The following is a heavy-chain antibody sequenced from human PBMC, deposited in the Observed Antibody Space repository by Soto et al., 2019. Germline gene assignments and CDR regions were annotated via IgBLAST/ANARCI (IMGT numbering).Heavy chain of an antibody. D-gene: IGHD5-12*01. CDR3: ARHHGPTTSENGFDP. V-gene: IGHV1-18*01. CDR1: GYTFFTYD. CDR2: ISTYSGDT. Sequence: QVHLVQSGVEVKTPGASVKFSCQASGYTFFTYDISWVRQDPGQGLEWMGWISTYSGDTKYAQKIQGRVTMTTDTSTTTAYLELRSLRSDDTAVYYCARHHGPTTSENGFDPWGQRTLVTVSS. J-gene: IGHJ5*02.